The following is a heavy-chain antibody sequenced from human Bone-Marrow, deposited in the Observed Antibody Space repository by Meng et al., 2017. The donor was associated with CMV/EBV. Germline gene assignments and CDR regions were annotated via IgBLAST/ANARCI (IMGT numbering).Heavy chain of an antibody. V-gene: IGHV3-64*02. CDR2: ISSNGGST. CDR3: AKVVLGDYYYYGMDV. J-gene: IGHJ6*02. Sequence: GGSLRLSCAASGFTFSSYAMHWVRQAPGKGLEYVSAISSNGGSTYYADSVKGRFTISRDNSKNTTYLQMNSLRVEDTAVYYCAKVVLGDYYYYGMDVWGQGTTVTVSS. D-gene: IGHD2-8*02. CDR1: GFTFSSYA.